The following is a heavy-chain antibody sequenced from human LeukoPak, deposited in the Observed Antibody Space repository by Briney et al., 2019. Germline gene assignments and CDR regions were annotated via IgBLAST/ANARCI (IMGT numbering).Heavy chain of an antibody. D-gene: IGHD5-24*01. CDR1: GGSISSSDYY. Sequence: SETLSLTCTVSGGSISSSDYYWGWIRQPPGKGLEWIASIYYSGTTHYNPSHQSRVTMSVDTSKNQFSLKLSSVTAADTAVYYCARGEVEMATWGQGTLVTVSS. CDR2: IYYSGTT. J-gene: IGHJ4*02. V-gene: IGHV4-39*01. CDR3: ARGEVEMAT.